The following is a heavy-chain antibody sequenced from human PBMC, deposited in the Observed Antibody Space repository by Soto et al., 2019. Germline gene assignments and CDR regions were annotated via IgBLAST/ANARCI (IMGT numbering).Heavy chain of an antibody. D-gene: IGHD3-3*01. J-gene: IGHJ4*02. CDR3: ARDFAYFDS. CDR1: GGSFKSGSYS. Sequence: KTSETLSLTCTVSGGSFKSGSYSWGWIRQPPGKGLEWIGYVYHTGRTSYNPSLKSRVSISMDTSKNQCSLNLDSVTAADTAVYFCARDFAYFDSWGQGTLVTVSS. V-gene: IGHV4-61*01. CDR2: VYHTGRT.